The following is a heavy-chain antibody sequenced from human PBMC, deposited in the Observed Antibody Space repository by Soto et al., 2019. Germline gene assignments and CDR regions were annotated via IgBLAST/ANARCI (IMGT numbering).Heavy chain of an antibody. J-gene: IGHJ6*02. V-gene: IGHV3-33*01. CDR2: IWYDGSNK. CDR1: GFTFSSYG. D-gene: IGHD3-10*01. Sequence: QVQLVESGGGVVQPGRSLRLSCAASGFTFSSYGMHWVRQAPGKGLVWVAVIWYDGSNKYYADSVKGRFTISRDNSKNSLYLQMNSLRAEDTAVYYCARVLSSGSYPSYYYYGMDVWGQGTTVTVSS. CDR3: ARVLSSGSYPSYYYYGMDV.